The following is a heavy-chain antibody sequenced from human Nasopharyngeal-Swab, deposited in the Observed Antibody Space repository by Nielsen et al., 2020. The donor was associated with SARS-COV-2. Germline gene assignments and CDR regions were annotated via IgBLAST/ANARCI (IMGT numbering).Heavy chain of an antibody. CDR2: ISSSGSTI. J-gene: IGHJ4*02. CDR3: ANSVQIGMMDY. D-gene: IGHD3-16*01. Sequence: GESLKISCAASGFTFSDYYMSWIRQAPGKGLEWVSYISSSGSTIYYADSVKGRFTISRDNAKNSLYLQMNSLRAEDTAVYYCANSVQIGMMDYWGQGTLVTVSS. V-gene: IGHV3-11*01. CDR1: GFTFSDYY.